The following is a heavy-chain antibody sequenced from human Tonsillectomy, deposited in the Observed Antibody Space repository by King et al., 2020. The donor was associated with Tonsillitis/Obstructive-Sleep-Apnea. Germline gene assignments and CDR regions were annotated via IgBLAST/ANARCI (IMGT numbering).Heavy chain of an antibody. CDR1: GFTFSSYG. Sequence: LQLVQSGGGVVQPGRSLRLSCAASGFTFSSYGMHWVRQAPGKGLEWVAVIWYDGSNKYYADSVKGRFTISRDNSKNTLYLQMNSLRAEDTAVYYCARDSGYDFFDYWGQGTLVTVSS. CDR3: ARDSGYDFFDY. D-gene: IGHD5-12*01. CDR2: IWYDGSNK. J-gene: IGHJ4*02. V-gene: IGHV3-33*01.